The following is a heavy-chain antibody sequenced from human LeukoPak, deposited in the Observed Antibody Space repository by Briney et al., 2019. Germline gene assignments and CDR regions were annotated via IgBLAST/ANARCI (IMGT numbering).Heavy chain of an antibody. Sequence: GGSLRLSCAASGFTFSSYAMSWVRQAPGKGLEWVSAISGSGGSTYYADSVKGRFTISRDNSKNTLYLQMNSLRAGDTAVYYCAKDGTMVRGVSGYWGQGTLVTVSS. D-gene: IGHD3-10*01. CDR2: ISGSGGST. CDR1: GFTFSSYA. V-gene: IGHV3-23*01. J-gene: IGHJ4*02. CDR3: AKDGTMVRGVSGY.